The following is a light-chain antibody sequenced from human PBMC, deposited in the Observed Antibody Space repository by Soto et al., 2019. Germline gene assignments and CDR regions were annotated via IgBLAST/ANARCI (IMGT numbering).Light chain of an antibody. CDR2: DAS. J-gene: IGKJ2*01. CDR3: QQRSNCPPS. Sequence: EIVLTQSPATLSLSPGERATLACRASQSVSSYLAWYQQKPGQAPRLLIYDASNRATAIPATFSGSWSGTDFTPTISSLEPKDCAVSYCQQRSNCPPSLGQGTKLEIK. V-gene: IGKV3-11*01. CDR1: QSVSSY.